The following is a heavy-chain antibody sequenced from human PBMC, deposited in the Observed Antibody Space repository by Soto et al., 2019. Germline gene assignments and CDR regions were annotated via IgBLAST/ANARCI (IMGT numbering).Heavy chain of an antibody. CDR3: AKDISSRRWFGP. J-gene: IGHJ5*02. V-gene: IGHV4-4*07. Sequence: QVQLQESGPGLLKPSETLSLTCAVSGASRRSYHWSWIRQHAGKGLEWIGRMQHTGNTNYNPALHNRVTMAVVTYKKQISSTMTSVTAADTAVYFCAKDISSRRWFGPWGQGILVIVPP. CDR1: GASRRSYH. CDR2: MQHTGNT. D-gene: IGHD3-3*02.